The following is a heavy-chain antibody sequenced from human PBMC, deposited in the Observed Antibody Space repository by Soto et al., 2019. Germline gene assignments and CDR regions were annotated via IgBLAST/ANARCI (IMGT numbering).Heavy chain of an antibody. V-gene: IGHV4-59*01. CDR3: ARDSGAAGGPYPNWFDP. Sequence: SETLSLTCTVSGGSISSYYWSWIRPPPGKGLEWIGYIYYSGSTNYNPSLKSRVTISVDTSKNQFSLKLSSVTAADTAVYYCARDSGAAGGPYPNWFDPWGQGTLVTVS. D-gene: IGHD6-13*01. CDR1: GGSISSYY. J-gene: IGHJ5*02. CDR2: IYYSGST.